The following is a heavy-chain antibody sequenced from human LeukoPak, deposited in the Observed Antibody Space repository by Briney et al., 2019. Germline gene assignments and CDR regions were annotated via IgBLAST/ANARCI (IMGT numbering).Heavy chain of an antibody. CDR2: INYSGNT. CDR1: GGPISSSSYY. J-gene: IGHJ6*03. V-gene: IGHV4-39*01. Sequence: SETLSLTCTVSGGPISSSSYYWGWIRQPPGKGLEWIGSINYSGNTFYNPSLKSRVTISVDTSKNQFSLNLSSVTAADTAVYYCARRPQSYIDVWGKGTTVTVSS. CDR3: ARRPQSYIDV.